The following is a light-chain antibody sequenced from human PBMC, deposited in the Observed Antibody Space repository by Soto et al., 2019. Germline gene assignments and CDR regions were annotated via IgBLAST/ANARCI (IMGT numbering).Light chain of an antibody. V-gene: IGKV3-20*01. J-gene: IGKJ5*01. CDR1: QSVSSSY. Sequence: GVTQSPGTLSLSPGERATLSCRASQSVSSSYLAWYQQKPGQAPRLLIYGASSRATGTPDRFSGSGSGTDFTLTISRLEPEDFAVYYCQQYGSSRITFGQGTRLEIK. CDR2: GAS. CDR3: QQYGSSRIT.